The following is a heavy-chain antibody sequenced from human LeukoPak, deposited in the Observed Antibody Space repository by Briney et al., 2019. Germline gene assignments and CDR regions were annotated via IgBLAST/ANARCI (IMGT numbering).Heavy chain of an antibody. CDR3: ARGVSEY. V-gene: IGHV4-34*01. J-gene: IGHJ4*02. D-gene: IGHD5/OR15-5a*01. CDR2: INHSGST. Sequence: SETLSLTCAVYGGSFSGYYWSWIRQPPGKGLEWIGEINHSGSTNYNPSLKSRITISLDTSKNQSSLRLTSATAADTAVYFCARGVSEYWGQGILVTVSS. CDR1: GGSFSGYY.